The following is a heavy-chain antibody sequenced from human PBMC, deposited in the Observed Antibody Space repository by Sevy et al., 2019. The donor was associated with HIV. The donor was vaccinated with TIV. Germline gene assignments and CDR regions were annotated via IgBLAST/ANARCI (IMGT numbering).Heavy chain of an antibody. CDR2: IKSKTDGGTI. CDR1: GFTFRSKW. Sequence: GGSLRLSCAASGFTFRSKWMSWVRQAPGKGLEWVGRIKSKTDGGTIDYAAPVKGRLTISRDDSRNTLYLQMNSLKTEGTAVYYGTAVAAGTALDFDYWGQGTLVTVSS. J-gene: IGHJ4*02. V-gene: IGHV3-15*01. D-gene: IGHD6-19*01. CDR3: TAVAAGTALDFDY.